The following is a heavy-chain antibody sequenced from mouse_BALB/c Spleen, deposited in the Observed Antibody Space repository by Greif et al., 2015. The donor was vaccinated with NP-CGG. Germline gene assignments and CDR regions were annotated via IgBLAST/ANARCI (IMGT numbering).Heavy chain of an antibody. J-gene: IGHJ2*01. CDR2: INPSTGYT. D-gene: IGHD3-2*01. V-gene: IGHV1-7*01. Sequence: QVQLQQPGAELAKPGASVKMSCKASGYTFTSYWVHWVKQRPGQGLEWIGYINPSTGYTEYNQKFKDKATLTADKSSSTAYMQLSSLTSEDSAVYYCARRDSSGYGYWGQGTTLTVSS. CDR3: ARRDSSGYGY. CDR1: GYTFTSYW.